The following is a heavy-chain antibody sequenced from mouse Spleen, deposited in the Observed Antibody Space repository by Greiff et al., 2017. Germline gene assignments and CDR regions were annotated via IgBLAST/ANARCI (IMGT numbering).Heavy chain of an antibody. D-gene: IGHD1-1*01. CDR2: IDPSDSET. V-gene: IGHV1-52*01. Sequence: QVQLQQPGAELVRPGSSVKLSCKASGYTFTSYWMHWVKQRPIQGLEWIGNIDPSDSETHYNQKFKDKATLTVDKSSSTAYMQLSSLTSEDSAVYYCASRGYGSSQAWFAYWGQGTLVTVSA. CDR1: GYTFTSYW. CDR3: ASRGYGSSQAWFAY. J-gene: IGHJ3*01.